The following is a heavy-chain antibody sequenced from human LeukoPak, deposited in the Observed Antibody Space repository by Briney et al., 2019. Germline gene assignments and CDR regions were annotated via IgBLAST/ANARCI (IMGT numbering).Heavy chain of an antibody. Sequence: PGRSLRLSCAASGSTFSSYAMHWVRQAPGKGLEWVAVISYDGSNKYYADSVKGRFTISRDNSKNTLYLQMNSLRAEDTAVYYCARTRRTYYYYYMDVWGKGTTVTVSS. J-gene: IGHJ6*03. CDR1: GSTFSSYA. CDR2: ISYDGSNK. V-gene: IGHV3-30-3*01. CDR3: ARTRRTYYYYYMDV. D-gene: IGHD3/OR15-3a*01.